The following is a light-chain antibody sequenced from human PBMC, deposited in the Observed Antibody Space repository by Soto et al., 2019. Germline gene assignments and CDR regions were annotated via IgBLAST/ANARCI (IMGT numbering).Light chain of an antibody. CDR2: GAS. CDR3: HQYGSSPPFG. J-gene: IGKJ2*03. V-gene: IGKV3-15*01. CDR1: QSVSSN. Sequence: EIVMTQSPATLSVSPGERATLSCRASQSVSSNLAWYQQKPGQAPRLLIYGASTRATGIPDRFSGSGSGSEFTLTISRLEPEDFAVYYGHQYGSSPPFGFGQGTKVDIK.